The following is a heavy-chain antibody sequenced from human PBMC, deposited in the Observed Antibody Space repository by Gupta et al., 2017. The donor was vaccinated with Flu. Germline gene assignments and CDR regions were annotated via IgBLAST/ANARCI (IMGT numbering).Heavy chain of an antibody. CDR1: GFTFSSYW. CDR2: IKQDGSEK. Sequence: EVQLVESGGGLVQPGGSLRLSCAASGFTFSSYWMSWLRQAPGKGLGWVAKIKQDGSEKYYVDSVKGRFTISRDNAKNSLYLQMNSLRAEDTAVYYCAREGYSYGYRNFDYWGQGTLVTVSS. D-gene: IGHD5-18*01. V-gene: IGHV3-7*01. J-gene: IGHJ4*02. CDR3: AREGYSYGYRNFDY.